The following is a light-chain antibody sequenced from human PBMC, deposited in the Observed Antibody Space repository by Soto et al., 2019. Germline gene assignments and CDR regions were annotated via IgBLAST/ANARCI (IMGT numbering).Light chain of an antibody. Sequence: EIVLTQSPATLSLSPGERATLSCRASQSVSTYLAWYQHKPGQAPTLLIYGASNRATGIPARFSGSGSVADFTLTISSLEPEDFAVYYCQHRANWPWTFGQGTKVDIK. CDR1: QSVSTY. V-gene: IGKV3-11*01. J-gene: IGKJ1*01. CDR2: GAS. CDR3: QHRANWPWT.